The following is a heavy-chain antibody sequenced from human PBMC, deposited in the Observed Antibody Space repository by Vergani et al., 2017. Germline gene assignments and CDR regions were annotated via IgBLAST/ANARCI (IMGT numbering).Heavy chain of an antibody. V-gene: IGHV5-51*01. J-gene: IGHJ6*02. D-gene: IGHD6-13*01. CDR1: GYSFTSYW. CDR2: IYPGDSDT. Sequence: EVQLVQSGAEVKKPGESLKISCKGSGYSFTSYWIGWVRQMPGKGLEWMGIIYPGDSDTRYSPAFQGQVTISADKSISPACLQWISLKASDTAMYDCARHQYSAAGLVYYYYGMDVWGQGTTVTVSS. CDR3: ARHQYSAAGLVYYYYGMDV.